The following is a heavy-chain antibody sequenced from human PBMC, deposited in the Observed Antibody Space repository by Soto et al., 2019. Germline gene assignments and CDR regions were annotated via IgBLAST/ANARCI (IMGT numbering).Heavy chain of an antibody. D-gene: IGHD6-19*01. CDR1: VFTFSNVW. CDR3: TPLALKYNSDWYPLSD. CDR2: IKSETDGGTI. V-gene: IGHV3-15*07. Sequence: EVQLVESGGGLVKPGGSLRLSCAGSVFTFSNVWMYWVRQAPGKGLEWVGRIKSETDGGTIDYAAPVKGRFTISRDDSNNTLYLQMNSLKTEDTATYYCTPLALKYNSDWYPLSDWGQGTRVTVSS. J-gene: IGHJ4*02.